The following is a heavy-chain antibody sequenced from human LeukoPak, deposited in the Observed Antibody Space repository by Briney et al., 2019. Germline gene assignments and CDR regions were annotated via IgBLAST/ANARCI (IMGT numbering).Heavy chain of an antibody. D-gene: IGHD3-22*01. CDR2: IYYSGSA. CDR3: ARNGDYYEKSGYYYLFDF. Sequence: PSETLSLTCTVSGGSINNYYWSWIRQPPGKGLEYIGYIYYSGSANYNPPLKSRVTISVDPSKNQFSLKLSSVTAADTAVYYCARNGDYYEKSGYYYLFDFWGQGTLVTVSS. J-gene: IGHJ4*02. V-gene: IGHV4-59*01. CDR1: GGSINNYY.